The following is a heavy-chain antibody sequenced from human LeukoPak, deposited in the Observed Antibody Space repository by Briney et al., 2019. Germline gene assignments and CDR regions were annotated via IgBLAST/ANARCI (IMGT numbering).Heavy chain of an antibody. CDR2: IYTSGST. Sequence: SEPLSLTCTVSGGSISSYYWSWIRQPPGKGLEWIGYIYTSGSTNYNPSLKSRVTISVDTSKNQFSLKLSSVTAADTAVYYCARHDNLEHFDYWGQGTLVTVSS. CDR1: GGSISSYY. J-gene: IGHJ4*02. D-gene: IGHD1-20*01. CDR3: ARHDNLEHFDY. V-gene: IGHV4-4*09.